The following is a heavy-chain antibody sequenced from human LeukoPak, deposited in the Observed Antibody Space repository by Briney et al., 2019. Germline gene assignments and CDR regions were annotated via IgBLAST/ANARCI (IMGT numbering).Heavy chain of an antibody. CDR3: ARKVATTPYYFDY. V-gene: IGHV4-59*01. D-gene: IGHD5-24*01. Sequence: SETLSLTCTVSGGSISSYYWSWIRQPPGKGLEWIGYIYYSGSTNYNPSLKSRVTISVDTSKNQFSLKLNSVTAADTAVYYCARKVATTPYYFDYWGKGTLVTVSS. CDR1: GGSISSYY. J-gene: IGHJ4*02. CDR2: IYYSGST.